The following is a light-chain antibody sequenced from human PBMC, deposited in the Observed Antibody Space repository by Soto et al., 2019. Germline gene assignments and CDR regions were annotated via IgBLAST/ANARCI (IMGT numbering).Light chain of an antibody. CDR1: SSDVGAYNY. J-gene: IGLJ2*01. CDR2: DVS. V-gene: IGLV2-14*01. Sequence: QSALTQPASVSGSPGQSIIISCTGTSSDVGAYNYVSWYQQHPGRAPKLMIYDVSNRPSGVSNRFSGSKSDNTASLTISGLQAEDEADYYCSSYRSTSWVVFGGGTKLTVL. CDR3: SSYRSTSWVV.